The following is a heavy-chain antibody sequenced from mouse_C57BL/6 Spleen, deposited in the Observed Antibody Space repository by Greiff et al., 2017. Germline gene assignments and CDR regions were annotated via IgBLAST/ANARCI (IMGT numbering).Heavy chain of an antibody. CDR3: ARTDSSDYYFDY. D-gene: IGHD3-2*02. Sequence: QVQLQQSGAELARPGASVKLSCKASGYTFTSYGISWVKQRTGQGLEWIGEIYPRSGNPYYNQKFKGKATLTADKSSSTAYMELRSLTSEDSAVYFCARTDSSDYYFDYWGQGTTLTVSS. J-gene: IGHJ2*01. V-gene: IGHV1-81*01. CDR2: IYPRSGNP. CDR1: GYTFTSYG.